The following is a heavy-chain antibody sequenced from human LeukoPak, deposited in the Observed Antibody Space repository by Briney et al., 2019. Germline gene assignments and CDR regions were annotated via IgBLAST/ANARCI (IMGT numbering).Heavy chain of an antibody. CDR1: GFIFSRFW. CDR2: IKEDGSEK. CDR3: ARDPIFDN. D-gene: IGHD3-3*01. V-gene: IGHV3-7*01. J-gene: IGHJ4*02. Sequence: GGSLRLSCAGSGFIFSRFWMSWVRRPPGKGLEWVANIKEDGSEKYYVDSVKGRFTISRDNAQNSVFLQMNSLRDEDTAIYYCARDPIFDNWGQGTLVTVSS.